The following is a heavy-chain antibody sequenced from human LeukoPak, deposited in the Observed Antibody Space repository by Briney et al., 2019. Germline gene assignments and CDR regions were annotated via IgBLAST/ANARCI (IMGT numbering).Heavy chain of an antibody. V-gene: IGHV4-39*07. Sequence: SETVSLTCTVSGGSISSSSYYWSWIRQPPGKGLEWIGSIYYSGSTYYNPSLKSRVTISVDTSKNQFSLKLSSVTAADTAVYYCARSCLIVDIVATIRARLGGNAFDIWGQGTMVTVSS. D-gene: IGHD5-12*01. CDR1: GGSISSSSYY. CDR3: ARSCLIVDIVATIRARLGGNAFDI. J-gene: IGHJ3*02. CDR2: IYYSGST.